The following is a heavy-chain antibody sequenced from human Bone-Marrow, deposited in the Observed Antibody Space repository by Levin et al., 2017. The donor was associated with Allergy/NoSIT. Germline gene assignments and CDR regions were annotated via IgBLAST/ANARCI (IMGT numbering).Heavy chain of an antibody. V-gene: IGHV4-59*01. CDR3: ARITHYDDGSSDYDPGYYCDF. CDR1: GGSIRNFY. D-gene: IGHD3-22*01. Sequence: PGGSLRLSCTVSGGSIRNFYWSWIRQPPGKRLEWIGYIYYSGSTNYNPSLQSRVTISVDTSKKQFSLKLTSVTAADTAVYYCARITHYDDGSSDYDPGYYCDFWGQGALVTVSS. J-gene: IGHJ4*02. CDR2: IYYSGST.